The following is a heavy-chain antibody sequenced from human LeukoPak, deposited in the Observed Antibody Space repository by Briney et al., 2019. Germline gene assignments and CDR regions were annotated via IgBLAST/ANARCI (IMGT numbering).Heavy chain of an antibody. Sequence: GGSLRLSCAASGFTFSSYAMSWVRQAPGKGLEWVSAISGSGGSTYYADSVKGRFTISKDKSKNTLYLQMNSLRVEDTAVYYCAKDLPDSRESLTGHWFDPWGQGTLVTVSS. D-gene: IGHD3-10*01. CDR2: ISGSGGST. CDR3: AKDLPDSRESLTGHWFDP. V-gene: IGHV3-23*01. CDR1: GFTFSSYA. J-gene: IGHJ5*02.